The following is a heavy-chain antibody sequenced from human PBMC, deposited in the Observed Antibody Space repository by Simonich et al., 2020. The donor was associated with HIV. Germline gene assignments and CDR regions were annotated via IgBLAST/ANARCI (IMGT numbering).Heavy chain of an antibody. CDR2: INAGKGNT. D-gene: IGHD3-3*01. CDR1: GYTFTSYG. V-gene: IGHV1-3*01. CDR3: AREGDFLENAFDF. Sequence: QVQLVQSGAEVKKPGASVKVSCKSSGYTFTSYGIHWVRQAPGQRLEWMGWINAGKGNTEYSERVQGRVTISRDTSASTVYMELSNLKSEDTAVYYCAREGDFLENAFDFWGQGTVVTVSS. J-gene: IGHJ3*01.